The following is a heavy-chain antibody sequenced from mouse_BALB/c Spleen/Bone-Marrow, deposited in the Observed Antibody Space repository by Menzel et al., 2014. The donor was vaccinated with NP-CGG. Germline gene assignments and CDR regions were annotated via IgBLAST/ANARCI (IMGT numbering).Heavy chain of an antibody. CDR3: ARDYGNYVRFAY. CDR1: GFTFTDYY. Sequence: EVQGVESGGGLVQPGGSLRLSCATSGFTFTDYYMSWVRQPPGKALEWLGFIRNKANGYTTEYCASVKGRFTISRDNSQSILYLQMNTLRAEDSATYYCARDYGNYVRFAYWGQGTLVTVSA. CDR2: IRNKANGYTT. J-gene: IGHJ3*01. D-gene: IGHD2-1*01. V-gene: IGHV7-3*02.